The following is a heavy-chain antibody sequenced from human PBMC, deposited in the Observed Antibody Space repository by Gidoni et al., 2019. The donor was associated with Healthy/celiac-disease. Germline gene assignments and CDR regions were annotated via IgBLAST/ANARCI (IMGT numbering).Heavy chain of an antibody. CDR3: AREGAHIVVVTGTYYYYGMDV. V-gene: IGHV1-2*02. Sequence: QVQLVQSGAEVKKPGASVKVSCKASGYTFTGYYMHWVRQAPGQGLEWMGWINPNSGGTNYAQKFQGRVTMTRDTSISTAYMELSRLRSDDTAVYYCAREGAHIVVVTGTYYYYGMDVWGQGTTVTVSS. D-gene: IGHD2-21*02. CDR2: INPNSGGT. CDR1: GYTFTGYY. J-gene: IGHJ6*02.